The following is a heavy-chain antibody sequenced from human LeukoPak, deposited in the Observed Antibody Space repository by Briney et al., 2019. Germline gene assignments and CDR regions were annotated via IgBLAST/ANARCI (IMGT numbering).Heavy chain of an antibody. CDR2: ISAYNGNT. J-gene: IGHJ5*02. V-gene: IGHV1-18*01. D-gene: IGHD3-22*01. CDR3: ARSFRTVTYYYDSSGYRFDP. CDR1: GYTFTSYG. Sequence: GASVKVSCKASGYTFTSYGISWVRQAPGQGLEWMGWISAYNGNTNYAQKLQGRVTMTTDTSTSTAYMELRSLRSDDTAVYYCARSFRTVTYYYDSSGYRFDPWGQGTLVTVSS.